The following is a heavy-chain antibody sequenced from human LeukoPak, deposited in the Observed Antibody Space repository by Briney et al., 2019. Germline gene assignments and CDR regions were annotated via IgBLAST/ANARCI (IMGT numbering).Heavy chain of an antibody. J-gene: IGHJ6*03. V-gene: IGHV3-23*01. CDR1: GFIFSNRG. CDR2: ISPRGGGT. D-gene: IGHD3-10*01. CDR3: AKSGSGSYRYYYYMDV. Sequence: GGSLRLSCAASGFIFSNRGMNWVRQAPGKGLEWLSGISPRGGGTYYADSVKGRFTISRDNSKNTLYLQMNSLRAEDTAVYYCAKSGSGSYRYYYYMDVWGKGTTVTISS.